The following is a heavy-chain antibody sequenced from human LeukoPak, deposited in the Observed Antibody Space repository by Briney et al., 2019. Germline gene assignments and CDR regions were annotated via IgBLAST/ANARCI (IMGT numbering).Heavy chain of an antibody. J-gene: IGHJ4*02. D-gene: IGHD3-22*01. CDR3: ASRLTYYCDSSGYYMPSPYDY. CDR2: ISYDGSNK. Sequence: PGRSLRLSCAASGFTFSSYAMHWVRQAPGKGLEWVAVISYDGSNKYYADSVKGRFTISRDNSKNTLYLQMNSLRAEDTAVYYCASRLTYYCDSSGYYMPSPYDYWGQGTLVTVSS. V-gene: IGHV3-30*04. CDR1: GFTFSSYA.